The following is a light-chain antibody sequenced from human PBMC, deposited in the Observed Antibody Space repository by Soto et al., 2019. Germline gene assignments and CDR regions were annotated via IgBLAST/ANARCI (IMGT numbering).Light chain of an antibody. V-gene: IGKV3-15*01. CDR1: HSVSSR. Sequence: EIVMTQSPATLSVSPGERATLSCRASHSVSSRLAWYQQKPGQAPRLLIYGASTRATGLPARFSGSGSGTEFTLIISSMQTEDFAVYYCQHYTNWPLTFGGGTKVETK. J-gene: IGKJ4*01. CDR2: GAS. CDR3: QHYTNWPLT.